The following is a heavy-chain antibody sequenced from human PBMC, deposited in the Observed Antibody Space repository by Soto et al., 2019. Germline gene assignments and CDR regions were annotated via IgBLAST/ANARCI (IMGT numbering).Heavy chain of an antibody. CDR3: ARGRFGELPYYFDY. D-gene: IGHD3-10*01. CDR1: GGSISSYY. J-gene: IGHJ4*02. V-gene: IGHV4-59*12. Sequence: SETLSLTCTVSGGSISSYYWSWIRQPPGKGLEWIGYIYHSGSTYYNPSLKSRVTISVDRSKNQFSLKLSSATAADTAVYYCARGRFGELPYYFDYWGQGTLVTVSS. CDR2: IYHSGST.